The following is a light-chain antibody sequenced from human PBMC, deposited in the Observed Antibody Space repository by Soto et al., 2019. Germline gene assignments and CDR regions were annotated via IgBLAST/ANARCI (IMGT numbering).Light chain of an antibody. Sequence: QSALTQPASVSASPGQSITISCTGTSSDIGDYNYVSWYQQHPGEAPKLIIYEVENRPSGISDRFSGSKSGNTASLTISGLRTEDEADYFCSSYTSTDTLVVFGGGTKLTVL. CDR2: EVE. CDR3: SSYTSTDTLVV. CDR1: SSDIGDYNY. V-gene: IGLV2-14*01. J-gene: IGLJ2*01.